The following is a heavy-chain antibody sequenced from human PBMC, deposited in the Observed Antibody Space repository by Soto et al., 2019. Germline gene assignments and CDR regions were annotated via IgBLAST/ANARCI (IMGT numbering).Heavy chain of an antibody. CDR1: GFTFSSYW. V-gene: IGHV3-74*01. J-gene: IGHJ5*02. CDR2: INSDGSST. Sequence: EVQLVESGGGLVQPGGSLRLSCAASGFTFSSYWMHWVRQAPGKGLVWVSRINSDGSSTSYADSVKGRFTISRDNAKNTLYLQMNSLRAEDTAVYYCARGPMVVVVPAAMGYNWFDPWGPGTLVTVSS. D-gene: IGHD2-2*01. CDR3: ARGPMVVVVPAAMGYNWFDP.